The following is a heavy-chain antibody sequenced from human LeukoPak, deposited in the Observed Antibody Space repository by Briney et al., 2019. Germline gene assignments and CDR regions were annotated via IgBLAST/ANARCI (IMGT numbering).Heavy chain of an antibody. Sequence: PSETLSLTFTVSGGSISSYYWSWIRQPPGKGLEWIGYIYYSGSTNYNPSLKSRVTISVDTSKNQFSLKLSSVTAADTAMYYCARSHSVWTSFDYWGQGTLVTVSS. CDR2: IYYSGST. V-gene: IGHV4-59*01. CDR1: GGSISSYY. J-gene: IGHJ4*02. D-gene: IGHD3/OR15-3a*01. CDR3: ARSHSVWTSFDY.